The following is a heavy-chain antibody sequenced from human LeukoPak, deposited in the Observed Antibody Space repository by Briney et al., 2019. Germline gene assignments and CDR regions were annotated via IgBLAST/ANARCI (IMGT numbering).Heavy chain of an antibody. Sequence: GGSLRLFCAASGFTFSNYWMSWVRQAPGKGLEWVANIKQDGSAKYYMHSVRGRFTISRDNAKNSLYLQMNSLSAEDTAVYYCASQDDFWSQLLDPWGQGTLVTVSS. D-gene: IGHD3-3*01. CDR1: GFTFSNYW. J-gene: IGHJ5*02. CDR3: ASQDDFWSQLLDP. CDR2: IKQDGSAK. V-gene: IGHV3-7*01.